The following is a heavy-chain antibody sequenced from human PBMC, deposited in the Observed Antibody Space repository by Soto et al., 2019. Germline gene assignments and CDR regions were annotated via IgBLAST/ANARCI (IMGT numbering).Heavy chain of an antibody. V-gene: IGHV1-58*01. Sequence: GSPVKLSLPAAGLTIPIDSVQWGRQARGQRLEWIGWIVVGSGSTNFAQKFHERVTITRDMSTNTVYMELSSLTSEDTAVYYCAGLGSNYFESWGQGTLVTVSS. CDR1: GLTIPIDS. J-gene: IGHJ4*02. CDR2: IVVGSGST. CDR3: AGLGSNYFES. D-gene: IGHD1-26*01.